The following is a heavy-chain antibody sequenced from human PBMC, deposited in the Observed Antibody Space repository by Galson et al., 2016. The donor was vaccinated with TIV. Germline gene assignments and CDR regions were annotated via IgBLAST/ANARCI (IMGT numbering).Heavy chain of an antibody. CDR1: GFSINNDW. D-gene: IGHD3-22*01. CDR3: ARDLTYYDGRFYYDTFDI. Sequence: SLRLSCAASGFSINNDWMTWVRQPPGKGLEWVANIRKDASIINYVDSVRGRFIISRDNAKNALYLQMNSLGAEDTAVYYCARDLTYYDGRFYYDTFDIWGQGTMVDVSS. CDR2: IRKDASII. V-gene: IGHV3-7*01. J-gene: IGHJ3*02.